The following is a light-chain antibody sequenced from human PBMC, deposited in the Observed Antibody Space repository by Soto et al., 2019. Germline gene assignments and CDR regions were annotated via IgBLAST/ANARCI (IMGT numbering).Light chain of an antibody. V-gene: IGKV3-11*01. J-gene: IGKJ4*01. Sequence: EIVLTQSQTTLSLSPGERATLSCRASQSVSSYFAWYQQKPGQAPRLLIYDASTRAADIPARFSGSGSGTDFTLTISSLEPEDFAVYYCQLRSDWPLTFVGGTMMEIK. CDR3: QLRSDWPLT. CDR2: DAS. CDR1: QSVSSY.